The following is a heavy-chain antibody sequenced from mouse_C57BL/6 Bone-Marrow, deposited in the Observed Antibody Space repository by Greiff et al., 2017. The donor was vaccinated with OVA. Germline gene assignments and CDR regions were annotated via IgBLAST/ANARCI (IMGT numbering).Heavy chain of an antibody. D-gene: IGHD1-1*01. CDR2: FYPGSGSI. CDR1: GYTFTEYT. CDR3: ARHEDYYVYFDY. J-gene: IGHJ2*01. V-gene: IGHV1-62-2*01. Sequence: QVQLKESGAELVKPGASVKLSCKASGYTFTEYTIHWVKQRSGQGLEWIGWFYPGSGSIKYNEKFKDKATLTAYKSSSTVYMELSRLTSEDSAVYFCARHEDYYVYFDYWGQGTTLTVSS.